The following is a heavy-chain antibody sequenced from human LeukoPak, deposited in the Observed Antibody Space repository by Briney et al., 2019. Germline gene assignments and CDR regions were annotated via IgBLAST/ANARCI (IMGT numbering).Heavy chain of an antibody. CDR3: ARGGGLYYYYYYMDV. CDR2: INSDGSNT. J-gene: IGHJ6*03. CDR1: GFTFSTYW. D-gene: IGHD3/OR15-3a*01. Sequence: GGSLRLSCAASGFTFSTYWMHWVRQAPGKGLVWVSRINSDGSNTSYADSVKGRFTISRDNAKNTLYLQMNSLRAEDTAVYYCARGGGLYYYYYYMDVWGKGTTVTVSS. V-gene: IGHV3-74*01.